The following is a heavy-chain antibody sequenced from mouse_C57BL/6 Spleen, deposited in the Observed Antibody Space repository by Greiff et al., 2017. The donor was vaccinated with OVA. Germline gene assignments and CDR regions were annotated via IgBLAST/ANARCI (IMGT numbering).Heavy chain of an antibody. Sequence: EVMLVESEGGLVQPGSSMKLSCTASGFTFSDYYMAWVRQVPEKGLEWVANINYDGSSTYYLDSLKSRFIISRDNAKNILYLQMSSLKSEDTATYYCARDSGYGYFDYWGQGTTLTVSS. V-gene: IGHV5-16*01. CDR3: ARDSGYGYFDY. CDR2: INYDGSST. CDR1: GFTFSDYY. D-gene: IGHD1-3*01. J-gene: IGHJ2*01.